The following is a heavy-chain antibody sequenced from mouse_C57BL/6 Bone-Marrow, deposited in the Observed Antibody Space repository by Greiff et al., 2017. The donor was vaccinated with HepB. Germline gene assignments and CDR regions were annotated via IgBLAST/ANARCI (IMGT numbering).Heavy chain of an antibody. Sequence: QVQLQQSGAELVKPGASVKLSCKASGYTFTSYWMQWVKQRPGQGLEWTGEIDPSDSYTNYNQKFKGKATLTVDTSSSTAYMQLSSLTSEDSSFYYSARRCLPTPYFDYWGQGTTLTVSS. CDR3: ARRCLPTPYFDY. D-gene: IGHD5-1*01. CDR1: GYTFTSYW. J-gene: IGHJ2*01. CDR2: IDPSDSYT. V-gene: IGHV1-50*01.